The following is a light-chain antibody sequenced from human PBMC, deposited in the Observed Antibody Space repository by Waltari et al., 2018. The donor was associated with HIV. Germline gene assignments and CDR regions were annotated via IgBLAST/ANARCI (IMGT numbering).Light chain of an antibody. Sequence: QSALTQPASVSGSPGQSITISCTGTGSDVGSYDLVSWYQQHPSKVPTRIISAVTKRPPGIFNCFSGSKSGNTASLTISGLQAEDEADYYCCSYAGSRVFVVFGGVTKVSVL. J-gene: IGLJ3*02. CDR1: GSDVGSYDL. CDR2: AVT. V-gene: IGLV2-23*02. CDR3: CSYAGSRVFVV.